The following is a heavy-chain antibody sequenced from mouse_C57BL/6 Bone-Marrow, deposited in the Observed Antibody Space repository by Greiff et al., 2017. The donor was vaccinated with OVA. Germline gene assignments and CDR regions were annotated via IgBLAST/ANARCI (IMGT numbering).Heavy chain of an antibody. CDR2: IYPRSGNT. J-gene: IGHJ2*01. Sequence: VKLMESGAELARPGASVKLSCKASGYTFTSYGISWVKQRTGQGLEWIGEIYPRSGNTYYNEKFKGKATLTADKSSSTAYMELRRLTSEDSAVYFWARTVYYYGSSPYWGQGTTLTVSS. D-gene: IGHD1-1*01. V-gene: IGHV1-81*01. CDR1: GYTFTSYG. CDR3: ARTVYYYGSSPY.